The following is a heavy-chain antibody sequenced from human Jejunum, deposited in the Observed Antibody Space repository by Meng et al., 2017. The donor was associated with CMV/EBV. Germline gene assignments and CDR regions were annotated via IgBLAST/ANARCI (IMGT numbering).Heavy chain of an antibody. D-gene: IGHD6-19*01. CDR3: ARDLKAVAGTPYYYDYAMDL. CDR2: ISGTGIPI. V-gene: IGHV3-11*04. CDR1: YY. Sequence: YYMSLIRQAPGKGLEWIAYISGTGIPIYYGDSMEGRFTISRDNARKSVFLEINNLRDEDTAVYYCARDLKAVAGTPYYYDYAMDLWGQGTTVTVSS. J-gene: IGHJ6*02.